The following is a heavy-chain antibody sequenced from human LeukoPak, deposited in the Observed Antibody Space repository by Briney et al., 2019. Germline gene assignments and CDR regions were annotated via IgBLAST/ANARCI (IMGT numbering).Heavy chain of an antibody. V-gene: IGHV3-30*04. CDR1: GFTFSSYA. Sequence: GGSLRLSCAASGFTFSSYAMHWVRQAPGKGLEWVAVISYDGSNKYYADSVKGRFTISRDNSKNTLYLQMNSLRAEDTAVYYCARGRYYDSGSYYNVIHYFDYWGQGTLVTVSS. D-gene: IGHD3-10*01. CDR2: ISYDGSNK. CDR3: ARGRYYDSGSYYNVIHYFDY. J-gene: IGHJ4*02.